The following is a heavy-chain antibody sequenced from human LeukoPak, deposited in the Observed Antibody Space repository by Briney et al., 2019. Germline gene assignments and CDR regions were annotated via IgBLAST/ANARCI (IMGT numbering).Heavy chain of an antibody. V-gene: IGHV5-51*01. CDR3: ASRSHDYGVSYYYYGMDV. D-gene: IGHD4-17*01. CDR1: GYNFIRYW. J-gene: IGHJ6*02. CDR2: IYPGDSDT. Sequence: GESLKISCKGSGYNFIRYWIGWVRQMPGKGMEWMGIIYPGDSDTRYSPSFQGQVTSAADKSISTTYLQWSSLKASDTAMYYCASRSHDYGVSYYYYGMDVWGQGTTVTVSS.